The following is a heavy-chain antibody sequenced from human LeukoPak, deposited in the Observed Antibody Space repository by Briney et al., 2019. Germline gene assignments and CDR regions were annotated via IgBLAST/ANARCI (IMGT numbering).Heavy chain of an antibody. CDR1: GFTFSSYE. J-gene: IGHJ3*02. V-gene: IGHV3-48*03. Sequence: GGSLRLSCAASGFTFSSYEMNWVRQAPGKGLEWVSYISSSGSTIYYADSVKGRFTISRDNAKNSLYLQMNSLRAEDTAVYYCARTHYYGSGSYYSSFAFDIWGQGTMVTVSS. D-gene: IGHD3-10*01. CDR3: ARTHYYGSGSYYSSFAFDI. CDR2: ISSSGSTI.